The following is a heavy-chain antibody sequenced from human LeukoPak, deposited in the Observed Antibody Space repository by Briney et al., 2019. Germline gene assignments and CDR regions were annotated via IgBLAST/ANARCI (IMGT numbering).Heavy chain of an antibody. D-gene: IGHD4-17*01. CDR3: ARDTYGDGDH. CDR2: ISSSSSTI. Sequence: PGGSLRLSCAASGFTFSSYSMNWVRQAPGEGLEWVSYISSSSSTIYYADSVKGRFTISRDNAKNSLYLQMNSLRAEDTAVYYCARDTYGDGDHWGQGILVTVSS. CDR1: GFTFSSYS. J-gene: IGHJ4*02. V-gene: IGHV3-48*01.